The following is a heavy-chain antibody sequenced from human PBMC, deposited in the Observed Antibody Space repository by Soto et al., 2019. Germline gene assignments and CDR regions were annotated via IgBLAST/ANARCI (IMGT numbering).Heavy chain of an antibody. CDR1: GFTFSSYS. J-gene: IGHJ4*02. D-gene: IGHD3-22*01. CDR3: ARDHNYYDSSGHADY. V-gene: IGHV3-21*01. Sequence: PGGSLRLSCAASGFTFSSYSMNWVRQAPGKGLEWVSSISSSSSYIYYADSVKGRFTISRDNAKNSLYLQMNSLRAEDTAVYYCARDHNYYDSSGHADYWGQGTLVTVSS. CDR2: ISSSSSYI.